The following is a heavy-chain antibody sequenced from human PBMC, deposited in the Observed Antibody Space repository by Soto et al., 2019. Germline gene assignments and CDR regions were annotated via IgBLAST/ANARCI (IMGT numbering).Heavy chain of an antibody. J-gene: IGHJ4*02. CDR2: ISGSGGST. V-gene: IGHV3-23*01. CDR1: GVTFSSYA. D-gene: IGHD2-21*02. Sequence: EVQLLESGGGLVQPGASVRLSCAASGVTFSSYATSWVRQDPGKGLEWVSAISGSGGSTYSADSVKGRFTISRDNSKDTLYLQITSLRAADTAVYYCAKDQVVTAIFFDYCGQGTLVTVSS. CDR3: AKDQVVTAIFFDY.